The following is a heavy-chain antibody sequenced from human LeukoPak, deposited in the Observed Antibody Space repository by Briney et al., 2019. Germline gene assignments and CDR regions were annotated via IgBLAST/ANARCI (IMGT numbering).Heavy chain of an antibody. J-gene: IGHJ4*02. CDR1: GGSISSYY. CDR3: ARHSSDYYGPFDY. CDR2: IYTSGST. Sequence: SETLSLTCTVSGGSISSYYWSWIRQPPGKGLEWIWRIYTSGSTNYNPSLKSRVTISVDTSKNQFSLNLSSVTAPDTAVYFCARHSSDYYGPFDYWGQGTLVTVSS. V-gene: IGHV4-4*07. D-gene: IGHD6-19*01.